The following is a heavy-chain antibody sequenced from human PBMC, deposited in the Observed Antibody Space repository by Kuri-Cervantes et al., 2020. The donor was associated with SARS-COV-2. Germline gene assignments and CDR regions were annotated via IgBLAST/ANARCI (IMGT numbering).Heavy chain of an antibody. CDR3: ARYGAVERDYYYYYGMDV. Sequence: GESLKISCAASGFTVSSNHMSWVRQAPGKGLEWVSVIYSGGSTYYADSVKGRFTISRDNSKNTLYLQMNSLRAEDTAVYYCARYGAVERDYYYYYGMDVWGQGTTVTVSS. D-gene: IGHD1-1*01. J-gene: IGHJ6*02. CDR2: IYSGGST. V-gene: IGHV3-66*01. CDR1: GFTVSSNH.